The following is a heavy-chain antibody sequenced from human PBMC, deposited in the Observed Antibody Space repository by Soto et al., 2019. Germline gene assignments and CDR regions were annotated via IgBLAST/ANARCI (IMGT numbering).Heavy chain of an antibody. CDR3: ARGISLIVEVQRDAPDKYYFDS. V-gene: IGHV4-34*01. J-gene: IGHJ4*02. Sequence: PSGTLSLTCAVYGGSFSGHFLSWIRQPPGKGLECIGAINHSGSTNFNPSLKSRVTISVDTSKNQFSLKVNSLTAADTAVYYCARGISLIVEVQRDAPDKYYFDSWGQGTVVTVYS. CDR1: GGSFSGHF. CDR2: INHSGST. D-gene: IGHD2-21*01.